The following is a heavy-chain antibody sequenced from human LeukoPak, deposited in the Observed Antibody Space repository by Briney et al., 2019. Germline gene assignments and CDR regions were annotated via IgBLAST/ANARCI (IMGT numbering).Heavy chain of an antibody. J-gene: IGHJ4*02. V-gene: IGHV5-51*01. CDR1: GYSFNTYW. CDR2: IYPADSDI. Sequence: GGSLKISCQGSGYSFNTYWVGWVRQMPGKGLEWMGIIYPADSDIRYSPSFQGQVTISADKSINTAYLQWRTLKASDSAIYYCARVLDVDTAVFHYYFVFWGQGTLVTVSS. D-gene: IGHD5-18*01. CDR3: ARVLDVDTAVFHYYFVF.